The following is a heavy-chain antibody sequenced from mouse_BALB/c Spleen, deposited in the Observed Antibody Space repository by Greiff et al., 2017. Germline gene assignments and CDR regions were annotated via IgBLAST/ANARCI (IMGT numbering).Heavy chain of an antibody. CDR1: GYSITSGYY. D-gene: IGHD2-1*01. V-gene: IGHV3-6*02. J-gene: IGHJ4*01. Sequence: VQLKESGPGLVKPSQSLSLTCSVTGYSITSGYYWNWIRQFPGNKLEWMGYISYDGSNNYNPSLKNRISITRDTSKNQFFLKLNSVTTEDTATYYCARDGDYYGNYYAMDYWGQGTSVTVSS. CDR3: ARDGDYYGNYYAMDY. CDR2: ISYDGSN.